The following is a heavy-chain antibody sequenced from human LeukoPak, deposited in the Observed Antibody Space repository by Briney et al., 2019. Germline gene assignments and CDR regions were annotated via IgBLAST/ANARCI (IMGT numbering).Heavy chain of an antibody. V-gene: IGHV4-59*01. CDR1: GGSISSYY. Sequence: PSETLSLTCTVSGGSISSYYWSWIRQPPGKGLEWIGYIYYSGSTNYNPSLKSRVTISVDTSMNQFSLKLSSVTAADTAVYYCARGRRITMPHVWFDPWGQGTLVTVSS. D-gene: IGHD3-10*01. CDR3: ARGRRITMPHVWFDP. CDR2: IYYSGST. J-gene: IGHJ5*02.